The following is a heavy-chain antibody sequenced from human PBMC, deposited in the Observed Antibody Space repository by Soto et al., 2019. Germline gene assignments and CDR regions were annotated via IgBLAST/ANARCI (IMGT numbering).Heavy chain of an antibody. CDR3: AMGAGYRYLYY. Sequence: GGSLRLSCAGSGFTFSSYGMSWVRQAPGKGLEWVSCISHGGDVTNNTDSVKGRFIISRDKSKNTVYLQMNSLRAEDTAVYYWAMGAGYRYLYYWGQGTLVTVSS. J-gene: IGHJ4*02. V-gene: IGHV3-23*01. D-gene: IGHD5-12*01. CDR1: GFTFSSYG. CDR2: ISHGGDVT.